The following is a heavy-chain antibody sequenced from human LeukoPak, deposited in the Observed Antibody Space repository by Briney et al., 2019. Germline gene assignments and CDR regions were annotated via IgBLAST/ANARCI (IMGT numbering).Heavy chain of an antibody. J-gene: IGHJ4*02. D-gene: IGHD3-3*01. V-gene: IGHV3-15*01. CDR3: TTDRITIFGVVVPFDY. CDR1: GFILSNAW. CDR2: IKSNSEGGST. Sequence: PGGSLRLSCAASGFILSNAWMNWVRQAPGKGLEWVGHIKSNSEGGSTDYSAPVKGRFSISRDESKTTLYLQMNSLKTEDTVVYYCTTDRITIFGVVVPFDYWGQGILVTVSS.